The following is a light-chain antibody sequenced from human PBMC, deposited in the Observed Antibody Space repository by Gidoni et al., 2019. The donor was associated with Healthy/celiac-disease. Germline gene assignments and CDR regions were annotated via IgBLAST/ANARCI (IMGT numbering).Light chain of an antibody. V-gene: IGLV7-43*01. Sequence: QTVVTQEPSLTVSPGGTVTLTCASSTGAVTSGYYPNWFQQKPGQAPRALLFSSSNKYSWTPARFSGSLLGDKAALTLSGVQPEDEAEYYCLLYYGDAWVFGGGTKLTVL. CDR2: SSS. CDR3: LLYYGDAWV. CDR1: TGAVTSGYY. J-gene: IGLJ3*02.